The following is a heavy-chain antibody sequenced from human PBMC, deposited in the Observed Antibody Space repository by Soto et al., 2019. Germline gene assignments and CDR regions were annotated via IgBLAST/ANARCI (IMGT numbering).Heavy chain of an antibody. V-gene: IGHV5-51*01. CDR2: IYPGDSDT. CDR3: ARHQGSHPYYYGSGSYYNVIRDAFDI. Sequence: GESLKISCKGSGYSFTSYWIGWVRQMPGKGLEWMGIIYPGDSDTRYSPSFQGQVTISADKSISTAYLQWSSLKASDTAMYYCARHQGSHPYYYGSGSYYNVIRDAFDIWGQGTMVTVSS. CDR1: GYSFTSYW. D-gene: IGHD3-10*01. J-gene: IGHJ3*02.